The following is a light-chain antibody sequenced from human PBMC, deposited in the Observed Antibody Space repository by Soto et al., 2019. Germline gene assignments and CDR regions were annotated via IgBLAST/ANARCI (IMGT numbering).Light chain of an antibody. CDR2: DVS. CDR3: SSYAGTHIV. J-gene: IGLJ1*01. Sequence: QSALTQPPSASGSPGQSVAISCTGTSSDVGGYSYVSWYQQHPGKAPKLMIYDVSKRPSGVPDRFSGSKSGNTASLTVSGLQAEDVADYYCSSYAGTHIVFGTGTKVTVL. V-gene: IGLV2-8*01. CDR1: SSDVGGYSY.